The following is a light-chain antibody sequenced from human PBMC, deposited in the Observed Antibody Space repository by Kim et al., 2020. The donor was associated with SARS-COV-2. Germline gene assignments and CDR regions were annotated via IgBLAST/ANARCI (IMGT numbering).Light chain of an antibody. CDR1: QGISNY. J-gene: IGKJ4*01. CDR2: AAS. V-gene: IGKV1-27*01. Sequence: ASVGDRVTITCWASQGISNYVAWYQQKPGKVPKLLIYAASTLQSGVPSRFSGSGSGTDFTLTISSLQPEDVATYYCQKYNSAPLTFGGGTKVDIK. CDR3: QKYNSAPLT.